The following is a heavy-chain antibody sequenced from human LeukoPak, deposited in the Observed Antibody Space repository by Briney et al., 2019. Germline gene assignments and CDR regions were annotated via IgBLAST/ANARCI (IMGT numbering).Heavy chain of an antibody. CDR2: INPNSGGT. CDR1: GYTFTASY. D-gene: IGHD5-24*01. J-gene: IGHJ4*02. V-gene: IGHV1-2*02. CDR3: ARVRDGYNWAFAY. Sequence: ASVKVSCKASGYTFTASYMHWVRLAPGQGLECMGWINPNSGGTNYAQKFQGRVSMTRDPSISTAYMDLSSLSSDDTAVYYCARVRDGYNWAFAYWGQGTLVTVSS.